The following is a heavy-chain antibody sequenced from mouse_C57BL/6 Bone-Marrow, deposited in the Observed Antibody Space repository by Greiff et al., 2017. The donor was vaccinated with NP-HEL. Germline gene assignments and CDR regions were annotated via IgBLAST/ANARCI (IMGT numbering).Heavy chain of an antibody. CDR3: VRHGRVDY. CDR2: IRSKSNNYAT. V-gene: IGHV10-1*01. Sequence: DVKLVESGGGLVQPKGSLKLSCAASGFSFNTYAMNWVRQAPGKGLEWVARIRSKSNNYATYYADSVKDRFTITRDDSESMLYLQMNNLETEDTAMYYCVRHGRVDYWGQGTSVTVSS. CDR1: GFSFNTYA. J-gene: IGHJ4*01. D-gene: IGHD4-1*01.